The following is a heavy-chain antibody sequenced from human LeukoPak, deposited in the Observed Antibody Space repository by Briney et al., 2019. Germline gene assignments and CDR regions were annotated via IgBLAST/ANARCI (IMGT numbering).Heavy chain of an antibody. D-gene: IGHD2-2*01. CDR2: INHSGST. CDR3: ARGPSTQCQLLGSWFDP. V-gene: IGHV4-34*01. Sequence: SETLSLTCAVYGGSFSGYYWSWIRQPPGKGLEWIGEINHSGSTNYNPSLKSRVTISVDTSKNQFSLKLSSVTAADTAVYYCARGPSTQCQLLGSWFDPWGQGTLVTVSS. J-gene: IGHJ5*02. CDR1: GGSFSGYY.